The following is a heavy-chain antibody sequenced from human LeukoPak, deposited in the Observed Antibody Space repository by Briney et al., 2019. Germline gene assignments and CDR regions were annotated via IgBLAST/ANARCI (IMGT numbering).Heavy chain of an antibody. D-gene: IGHD5-18*01. CDR2: LYIGGNT. Sequence: GGSLRLSCAASGFTFSNARMNWARQAPGKGLEWVSALYIGGNTYYADSVRGRFTISRDNSKNTLYLQMNSLRAEDTAIYYCMTAAGYNFGQYWGQGSLVAVSS. J-gene: IGHJ4*02. CDR3: MTAAGYNFGQY. CDR1: GFTFSNAR. V-gene: IGHV3-53*01.